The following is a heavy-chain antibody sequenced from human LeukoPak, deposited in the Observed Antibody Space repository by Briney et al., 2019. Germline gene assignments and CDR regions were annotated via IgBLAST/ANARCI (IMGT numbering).Heavy chain of an antibody. CDR1: GDSISSYY. CDR3: ARGSQHGYYYYYYYMDV. V-gene: IGHV4-59*01. J-gene: IGHJ6*03. D-gene: IGHD2-2*03. CDR2: IYYSGST. Sequence: SETLSLTCTVSGDSISSYYWSWIRQPPGKGLEWIGYIYYSGSTNYNPSLKSRVTISVDTSKNQFSLKLSSVTAADTAVYYCARGSQHGYYYYYYYMDVWGKGTTVTVSS.